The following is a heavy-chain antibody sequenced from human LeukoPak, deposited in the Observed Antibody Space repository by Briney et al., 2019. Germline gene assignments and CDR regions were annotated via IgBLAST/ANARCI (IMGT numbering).Heavy chain of an antibody. D-gene: IGHD4-11*01. Sequence: GGSLRLSCAASGFIVSGNYLSWVRLAPGKGPKWVSSISASGDGSYFALSVKGRFTISRDNFKNTLFLQMNSLRAEDTAVYYCAKATDDYSRRGIDYWGQGTLVTVSS. CDR2: ISASGDGS. CDR3: AKATDDYSRRGIDY. J-gene: IGHJ4*02. CDR1: GFIVSGNY. V-gene: IGHV3-23*01.